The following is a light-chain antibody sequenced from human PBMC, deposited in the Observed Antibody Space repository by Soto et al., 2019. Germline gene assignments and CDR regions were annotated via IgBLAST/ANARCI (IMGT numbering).Light chain of an antibody. CDR3: QSYDSSLSGSV. CDR2: GNS. CDR1: SSNIGAGYD. Sequence: QSVLTQPPSVSGAPGQRVTISCTGSSSNIGAGYDVHWYRQLPGTAPKLLIYGNSNRPSGVPDRFSGSKSGTSASLAITGLQAEDEACYYCQSYDSSLSGSVFGGGTKLTVL. V-gene: IGLV1-40*01. J-gene: IGLJ2*01.